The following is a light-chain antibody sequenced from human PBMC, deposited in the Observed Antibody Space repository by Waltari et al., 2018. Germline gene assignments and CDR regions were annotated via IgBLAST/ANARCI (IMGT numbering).Light chain of an antibody. CDR1: NLGHKP. V-gene: IGLV3-1*01. J-gene: IGLJ2*01. CDR3: QAWDNSPDVV. CDR2: QDT. Sequence: SYELTQPPSVSVSPGQTASITCSTDNLGHKPVCWYQQKPGQSPILVIYQDTQRPSGIPDRFSGSNSGSTATLTISGTQAIDEADYYCQAWDNSPDVVFGGGTKLAVL.